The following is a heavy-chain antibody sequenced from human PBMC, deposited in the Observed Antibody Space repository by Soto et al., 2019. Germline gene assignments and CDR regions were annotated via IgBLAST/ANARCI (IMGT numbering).Heavy chain of an antibody. CDR1: GYAFTTYG. V-gene: IGHV1-18*01. D-gene: IGHD1-1*01. CDR2: ISAHNGNT. J-gene: IGHJ4*02. CDR3: ARGRYGDY. Sequence: QVHLVQSGAEVKKPGASVKVSCQASGYAFTTYGITWVRQAPGQGLEWMGWISAHNGNTNYAQKLQGRVTVTRDTSTRTAYMELMSLRSDDTAVYYCARGRYGDYWGQGALVTVSS.